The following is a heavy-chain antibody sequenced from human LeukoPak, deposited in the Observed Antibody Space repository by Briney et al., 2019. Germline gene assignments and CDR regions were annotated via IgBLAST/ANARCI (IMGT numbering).Heavy chain of an antibody. Sequence: SETLSLTCNVSGGSVSSGGYYWDWIRQPPGKGLEWIGHVSYSGSTNYNPSLKSRVTISLDTSKNQFSLKLSSMTAADTAVYFCARDPKSAVGYYYYGMEVWGQGTTVTVSS. CDR3: ARDPKSAVGYYYYGMEV. J-gene: IGHJ6*02. CDR2: VSYSGST. V-gene: IGHV4-61*08. CDR1: GGSVSSGGYY. D-gene: IGHD6-19*01.